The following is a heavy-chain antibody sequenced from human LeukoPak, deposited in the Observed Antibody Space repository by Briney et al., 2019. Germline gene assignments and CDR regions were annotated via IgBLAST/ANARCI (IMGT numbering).Heavy chain of an antibody. J-gene: IGHJ4*02. Sequence: GGSLRLSCAASGFTVSSNYMSWVRQAPGKGLEWVSVIYSGGSTYYADSVKGRFTVSRDNAKNSLYLQMNSLRAEDTAVYYCAREAGGNSGYDWVLWGQGTLVTVSS. CDR3: AREAGGNSGYDWVL. V-gene: IGHV3-66*01. D-gene: IGHD5-12*01. CDR2: IYSGGST. CDR1: GFTVSSNY.